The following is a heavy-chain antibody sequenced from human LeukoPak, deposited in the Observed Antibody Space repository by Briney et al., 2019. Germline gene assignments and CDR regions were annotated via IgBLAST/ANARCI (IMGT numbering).Heavy chain of an antibody. D-gene: IGHD3-10*01. CDR3: AKDLAARSHYYGSGSPFDY. V-gene: IGHV3-30*18. CDR2: ISYDGSNK. CDR1: GFTFSSYG. J-gene: IGHJ4*02. Sequence: GGSLRLSCAASGFTFSSYGMHWVRQAPGKGLEWVAVISYDGSNKYYADSVKGRFTISRDNSKNTLYLQMNSLRAEDTAVYYCAKDLAARSHYYGSGSPFDYWGQGTLVTVSS.